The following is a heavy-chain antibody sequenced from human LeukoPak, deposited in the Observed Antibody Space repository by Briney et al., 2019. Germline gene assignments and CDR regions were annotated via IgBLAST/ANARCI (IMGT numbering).Heavy chain of an antibody. CDR2: INPNSGGT. D-gene: IGHD1-26*01. J-gene: IGHJ4*02. CDR1: GYTFTGYY. V-gene: IGHV1-2*06. CDR3: ARVGGSYLVGRFFDY. Sequence: SVKVSCKASGYTFTGYYMQWVRQAPGHPREGMGRINPNSGGTNYPQKFQGRVTMTRDTSSSTAYLELSTLRSDDAAVYYCARVGGSYLVGRFFDYGGQGTLVTVSS.